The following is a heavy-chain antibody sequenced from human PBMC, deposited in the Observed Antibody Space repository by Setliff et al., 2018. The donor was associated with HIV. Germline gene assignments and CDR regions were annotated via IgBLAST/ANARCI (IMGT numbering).Heavy chain of an antibody. D-gene: IGHD2-2*01. CDR1: GGSISSYY. J-gene: IGHJ6*03. Sequence: SETLSLTCTVAGGSISSYYWSWIRQPPGKGLAWIGYIYYSGSTNYNPSLKSRVTISVDTSKNQFSLKLSSVTAADTAVYYCARDLLGYCSSTSCHSHYMDVWGKGTTVTVSS. CDR3: ARDLLGYCSSTSCHSHYMDV. V-gene: IGHV4-59*01. CDR2: IYYSGST.